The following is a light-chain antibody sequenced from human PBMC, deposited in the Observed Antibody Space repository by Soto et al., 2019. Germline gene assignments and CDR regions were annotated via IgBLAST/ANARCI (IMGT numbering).Light chain of an antibody. CDR3: QQYGSSPGT. CDR2: GAS. Sequence: EIVLTQSPGTLSLSPGERATLSCRASQSVSSSYLAWYQQKPGQAPRLLIYGASSRATGIPDRFSGSGSGTDFTLTISRLEPEDCAVYYWQQYGSSPGTFGQGTKLEIK. J-gene: IGKJ2*01. V-gene: IGKV3-20*01. CDR1: QSVSSSY.